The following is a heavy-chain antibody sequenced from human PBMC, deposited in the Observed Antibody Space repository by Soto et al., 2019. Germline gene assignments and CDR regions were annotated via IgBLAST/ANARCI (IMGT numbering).Heavy chain of an antibody. V-gene: IGHV3-53*01. CDR2: LYDVDGS. Sequence: DVQLVESGGGLIQPGESLRLSCAAFGLTISGKKYVAWVRQAPGKGLEWVSALYDVDGSFYADSVKGRFTTSSDSSQTTVYLQMNDLRPDDTAVYYCATWHEREHAYDVWGHGTTVTVSS. CDR3: ATWHEREHAYDV. D-gene: IGHD1-1*01. J-gene: IGHJ3*01. CDR1: GLTISGKKY.